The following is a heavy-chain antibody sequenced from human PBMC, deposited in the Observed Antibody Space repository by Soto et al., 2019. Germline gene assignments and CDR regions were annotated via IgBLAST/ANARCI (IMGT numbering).Heavy chain of an antibody. D-gene: IGHD5-18*01. CDR1: GYTFTSYG. CDR3: ARVERIQLWFVGNWFDP. Sequence: ASVKVSCKASGYTFTSYGISWVRQAPGQGLEWMGWISAYNGNTNYAQKLQGRVTMTTDTSTSTAYMELRSLRSDDTAVYYCARVERIQLWFVGNWFDPWGQGTLVTVSS. J-gene: IGHJ5*02. V-gene: IGHV1-18*01. CDR2: ISAYNGNT.